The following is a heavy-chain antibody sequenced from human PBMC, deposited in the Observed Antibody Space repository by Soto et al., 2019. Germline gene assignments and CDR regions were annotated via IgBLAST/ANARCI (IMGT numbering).Heavy chain of an antibody. Sequence: GGSLRLSCAASGFTFDDYTMRWVRQAPGKGLEWVSLISWDGGSTYYADSVKGRFTISRDNSKNSLYLQMNSLRTEDTALYYCAKGSPDYYDSSGYYLGYWAQGTLVTVSS. CDR2: ISWDGGST. CDR1: GFTFDDYT. V-gene: IGHV3-43*01. J-gene: IGHJ4*02. CDR3: AKGSPDYYDSSGYYLGY. D-gene: IGHD3-22*01.